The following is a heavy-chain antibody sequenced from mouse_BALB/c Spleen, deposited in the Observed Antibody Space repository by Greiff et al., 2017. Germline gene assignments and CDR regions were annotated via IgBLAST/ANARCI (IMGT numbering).Heavy chain of an antibody. CDR3: ARQGDYGNYYFDY. J-gene: IGHJ2*01. CDR1: GFAFSSYD. Sequence: EVQLVESGGGLVKPGGSLKLSCAASGFAFSSYDMSWVRQTPEKRLEWVAYISSGGGSTYYPDTVKGRFTISRDNAKNTLYLQMSSLKSEDTAMYYCARQGDYGNYYFDYWGQGTTLTVSS. D-gene: IGHD2-1*01. V-gene: IGHV5-12-1*01. CDR2: ISSGGGST.